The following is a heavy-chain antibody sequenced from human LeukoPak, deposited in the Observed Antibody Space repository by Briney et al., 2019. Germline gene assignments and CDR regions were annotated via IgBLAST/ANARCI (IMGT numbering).Heavy chain of an antibody. CDR3: ASLAYYYGSGSYYNGKGNWFDP. J-gene: IGHJ5*02. CDR2: IIPILGIA. V-gene: IGHV1-69*04. Sequence: ASVKVSCKASGGTFSSYAISWVRQAPGQGLEWIGRIIPILGIANYAQKFQGRVTITADKSTSTAYMELSSLRSEDTAVYYCASLAYYYGSGSYYNGKGNWFDPWGQGTLVTVSS. CDR1: GGTFSSYA. D-gene: IGHD3-10*01.